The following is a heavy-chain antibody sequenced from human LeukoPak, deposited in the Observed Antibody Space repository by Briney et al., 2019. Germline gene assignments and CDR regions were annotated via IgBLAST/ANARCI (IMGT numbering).Heavy chain of an antibody. J-gene: IGHJ4*02. CDR3: ARDRANYYGSGSYYKLDY. V-gene: IGHV4-34*01. CDR1: GGSFSGYY. Sequence: SETLSLTCAVYGGSFSGYYWSWIRQPPGKGLEWIGEINHSGSTNYNPSLKSRVTISVDTSKNQFSLKLSSVTAADTAVYYCARDRANYYGSGSYYKLDYWGQGTLVTVSS. CDR2: INHSGST. D-gene: IGHD3-10*01.